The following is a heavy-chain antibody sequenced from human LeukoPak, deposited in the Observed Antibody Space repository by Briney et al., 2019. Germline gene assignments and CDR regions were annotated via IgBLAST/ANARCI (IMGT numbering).Heavy chain of an antibody. Sequence: SETLSLTCTVSGYSISSGYYWGWIRQPPGKGLEWIGSIYHSGSTNYNPSLKSRVTISVDTSKNQFSLKLSSVTAADTAVYYCARVWASSPYYFDYWGQGTLVTVSS. V-gene: IGHV4-38-2*02. J-gene: IGHJ4*02. CDR3: ARVWASSPYYFDY. CDR2: IYHSGST. D-gene: IGHD3-16*01. CDR1: GYSISSGYY.